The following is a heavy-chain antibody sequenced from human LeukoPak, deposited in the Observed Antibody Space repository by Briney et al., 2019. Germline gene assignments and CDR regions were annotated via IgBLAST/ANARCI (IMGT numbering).Heavy chain of an antibody. CDR3: AKLARYSSSWYYFDY. CDR1: GFTFSSYA. Sequence: GGSLRLSCAASGFTFSSYAMHWVRQAPGKGLEYVSAISSNGGSTYYANSVKGRFTISRDNSKNTLYLQMGSLRAEGMAVYYCAKLARYSSSWYYFDYWGQGTLVTVSS. V-gene: IGHV3-64*01. J-gene: IGHJ4*02. CDR2: ISSNGGST. D-gene: IGHD6-13*01.